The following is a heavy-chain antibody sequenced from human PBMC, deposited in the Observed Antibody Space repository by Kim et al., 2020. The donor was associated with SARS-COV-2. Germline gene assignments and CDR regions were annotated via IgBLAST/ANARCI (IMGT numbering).Heavy chain of an antibody. CDR1: GYSFTSYW. V-gene: IGHV5-51*01. Sequence: GESLKISRKGSGYSFTSYWIGWVRQMPGKGLEWMGIIYPGDSDTRYSPSFQGQVTISADKSISTAYLQWSSLKASDTAMYYCARSTDYGGNPYYYYYGMDLRGPGTTVTVS. CDR2: IYPGDSDT. CDR3: ARSTDYGGNPYYYYYGMDL. J-gene: IGHJ6*02. D-gene: IGHD4-17*01.